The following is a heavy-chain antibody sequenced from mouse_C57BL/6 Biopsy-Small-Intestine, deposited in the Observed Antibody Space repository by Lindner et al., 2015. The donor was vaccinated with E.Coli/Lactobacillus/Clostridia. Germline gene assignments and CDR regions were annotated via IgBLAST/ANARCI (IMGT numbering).Heavy chain of an antibody. CDR2: ISSGGSYT. D-gene: IGHD2-1*01. CDR3: ARDYGNYPYAMDY. V-gene: IGHV5-6*01. Sequence: VQLQESGGDLVKPGESLKLSCAASGFTFSSYGMSWVRQTPDKRLEWVATISSGGSYTYYPDSVKGRFTISRDNAKNTLYLQMSSLKSEDTAMYYCARDYGNYPYAMDYWGQGTSVTVSS. CDR1: GFTFSSYG. J-gene: IGHJ4*01.